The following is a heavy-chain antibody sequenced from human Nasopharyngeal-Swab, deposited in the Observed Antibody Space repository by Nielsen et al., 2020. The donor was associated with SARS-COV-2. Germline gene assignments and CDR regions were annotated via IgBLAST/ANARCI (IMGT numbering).Heavy chain of an antibody. V-gene: IGHV3-23*01. CDR3: AKTKGCSGGSCYGLDY. J-gene: IGHJ4*02. CDR1: GFTVSSNY. CDR2: ISSSGGRT. Sequence: GGSLRLSCAASGFTVSSNYMRWVRQAPGKGLEWVSAISSSGGRTYYADSVKGRFTISRDNSKNTLYLQMSSLRAEDTAVYYCAKTKGCSGGSCYGLDYWGQGTLVTVSS. D-gene: IGHD2-15*01.